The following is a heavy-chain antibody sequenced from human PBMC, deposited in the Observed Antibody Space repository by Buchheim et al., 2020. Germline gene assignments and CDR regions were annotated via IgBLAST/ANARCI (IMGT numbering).Heavy chain of an antibody. CDR3: ARLNRYGSSWYYFDY. CDR1: GGSFSGYY. V-gene: IGHV4-34*01. CDR2: INHSGST. J-gene: IGHJ4*02. Sequence: QVQLQQWGAGLLKPSETLSLTCAVYGGSFSGYYWSWIRQPPGKGLEWIGEINHSGSTNYNPSLKSRVTISVDTSKNQFSLKLSSVTAADTAVYYCARLNRYGSSWYYFDYWGQGTL. D-gene: IGHD6-13*01.